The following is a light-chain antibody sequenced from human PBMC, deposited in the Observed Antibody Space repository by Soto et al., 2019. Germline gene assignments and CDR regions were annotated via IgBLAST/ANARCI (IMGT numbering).Light chain of an antibody. CDR2: KVS. V-gene: IGKV2-30*01. CDR3: QQSYSRPRT. J-gene: IGKJ1*01. Sequence: DVVMTQSPLSLPVTLGQPASISCRSSQSLVYSDGNTYLNWFQQRPGQSPRRLIYKVSNRDSGVPDRFSGSGSGTDFTLTISSLQPEDFATYFCQQSYSRPRTFGQGTKVDIK. CDR1: QSLVYSDGNTY.